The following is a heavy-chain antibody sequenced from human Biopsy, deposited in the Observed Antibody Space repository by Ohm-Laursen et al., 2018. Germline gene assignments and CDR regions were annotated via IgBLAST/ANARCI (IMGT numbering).Heavy chain of an antibody. Sequence: ATQTLTLTCDFSGFSLSARGMCVSWIRQPPGKALEWLARIDWDDYKDFSVSLKDRLTISKATSENQVVLTMTNTDPADTGTYFCARTPIAIFSVGLVYRHRRHLQGMDVWGQGTAVTVS. CDR2: IDWDDYK. CDR1: GFSLSARGMC. D-gene: IGHD3-3*01. V-gene: IGHV2-70*11. CDR3: ARTPIAIFSVGLVYRHRRHLQGMDV. J-gene: IGHJ6*02.